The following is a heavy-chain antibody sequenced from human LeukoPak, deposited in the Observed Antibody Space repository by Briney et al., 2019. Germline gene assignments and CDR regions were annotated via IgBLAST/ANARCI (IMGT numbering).Heavy chain of an antibody. V-gene: IGHV3-7*01. D-gene: IGHD3-22*01. CDR2: IKQDGSEK. J-gene: IGHJ4*02. CDR1: GFAFSSYW. Sequence: GGSLRLSCAASGFAFSSYWMSWVRQAPGKGLEWVANIKQDGSEKYYVDSAKGRFTISRDNAKNTLYLQMNSLRAEDTAVYYCARERALYYYDSSGYPDYWGQGTLVTVSS. CDR3: ARERALYYYDSSGYPDY.